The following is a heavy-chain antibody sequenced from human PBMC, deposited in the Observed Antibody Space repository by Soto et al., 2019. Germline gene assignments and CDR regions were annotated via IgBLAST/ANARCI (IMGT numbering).Heavy chain of an antibody. CDR2: ISYEGSNK. CDR1: GFPSTTYG. Sequence: QVQLVESGGGVVQPGTSLRLSCAASGFPSTTYGMHWVRDAPTKGLDWEAVISYEGSNKYYGDSVRGRFTISRDNSKNTLYLQMISLRPGDTALYYCVGGQYYFDYRGQGTLVTVSS. V-gene: IGHV3-30*03. CDR3: VGGQYYFDY. D-gene: IGHD3-10*01. J-gene: IGHJ4*02.